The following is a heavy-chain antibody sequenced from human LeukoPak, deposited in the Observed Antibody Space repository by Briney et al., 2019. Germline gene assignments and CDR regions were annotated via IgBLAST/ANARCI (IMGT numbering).Heavy chain of an antibody. V-gene: IGHV3-30*04. J-gene: IGHJ4*02. CDR2: ISYDGSNK. Sequence: TGGSLRLSCAASGFTFSSYAMHWVRQAPGKGLEWVAVISYDGSNKYYADSVKGRFTISRDNSKNTLYLQMNSLRAEDTAVYYCARDPSGSYFDYWGQGTLVTVSS. D-gene: IGHD1-26*01. CDR1: GFTFSSYA. CDR3: ARDPSGSYFDY.